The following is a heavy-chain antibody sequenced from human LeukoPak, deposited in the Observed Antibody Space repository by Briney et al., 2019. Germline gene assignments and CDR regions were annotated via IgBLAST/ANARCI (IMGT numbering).Heavy chain of an antibody. Sequence: GASVKVSCKASGYTFTGYYMHWVRQAPGQGLEWMGWISAYNGNTNYAQKLQGRVTMTTDTSTSTAYMELRSLRSDDTAVYYCAREDFGVVSLFDYWGQGTLVTVSS. D-gene: IGHD3-3*01. CDR3: AREDFGVVSLFDY. CDR1: GYTFTGYY. J-gene: IGHJ4*02. V-gene: IGHV1-18*04. CDR2: ISAYNGNT.